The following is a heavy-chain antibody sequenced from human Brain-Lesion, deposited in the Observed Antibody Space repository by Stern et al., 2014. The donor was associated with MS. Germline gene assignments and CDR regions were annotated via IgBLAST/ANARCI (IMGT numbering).Heavy chain of an antibody. CDR2: IYYRGAT. V-gene: IGHV4-31*03. Sequence: VHLVESGPGLVKPSQTLSLTCTVSGDSITSGGYYWSWIRQHPGRGLEWIGYIYYRGATFYNPSLKSRVTISLDTSQNQFSLRLSSVTAADTAIYYCARDWSGTSIHLAPAYGGHIRFDPWGQGILVTVSS. CDR3: ARDWSGTSIHLAPAYGGHIRFDP. J-gene: IGHJ5*02. CDR1: GDSITSGGYY. D-gene: IGHD5-18*01.